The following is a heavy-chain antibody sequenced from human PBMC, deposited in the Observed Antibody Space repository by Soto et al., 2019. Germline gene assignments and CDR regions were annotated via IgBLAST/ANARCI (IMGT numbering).Heavy chain of an antibody. Sequence: PGGSLRLSCAASGFTFSTYGMNWVRQAPGKGLEWVSYISSSSGTTNYADSVKGRFSISRDNAKNSLYLQMNSLRDEDTAVYYCFRENYFSYHGMDVWGQGTTVTVSS. CDR1: GFTFSTYG. CDR2: ISSSSGTT. CDR3: FRENYFSYHGMDV. V-gene: IGHV3-48*02. D-gene: IGHD1-26*01. J-gene: IGHJ6*02.